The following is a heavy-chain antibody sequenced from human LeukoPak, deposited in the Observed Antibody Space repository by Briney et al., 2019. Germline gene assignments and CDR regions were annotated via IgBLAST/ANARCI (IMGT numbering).Heavy chain of an antibody. CDR3: ARAGDIVVVPAARRLAFDI. CDR2: IYYSGST. CDR1: GSSISSGGYY. Sequence: SETLSLTCTVSGSSISSGGYYWSWIRQHPGKGLEWIGYIYYSGSTYYNPSLKSRVTISVDTSKNQFSLKLSSVTAADTAVYYCARAGDIVVVPAARRLAFDIWGQGTMVTVSS. J-gene: IGHJ3*02. V-gene: IGHV4-31*03. D-gene: IGHD2-2*01.